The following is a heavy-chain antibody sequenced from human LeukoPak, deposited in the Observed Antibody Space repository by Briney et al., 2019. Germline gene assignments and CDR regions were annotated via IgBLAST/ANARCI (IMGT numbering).Heavy chain of an antibody. J-gene: IGHJ5*02. Sequence: GRSLRLSCAASGFTFSTYGMHWVRQAPGKGLEWVAVISYDGSNKYYADSVKGRFTISRDNSKHTVYLQINSLRAEDTAVYYFAKDFQSNWNYDISFDPWGQGTLVAVSS. D-gene: IGHD1-7*01. CDR3: AKDFQSNWNYDISFDP. CDR2: ISYDGSNK. V-gene: IGHV3-30*18. CDR1: GFTFSTYG.